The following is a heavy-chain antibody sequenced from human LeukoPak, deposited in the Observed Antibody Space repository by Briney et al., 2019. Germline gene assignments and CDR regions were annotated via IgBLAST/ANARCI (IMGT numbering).Heavy chain of an antibody. CDR3: ARLRERYGSGSGAVDY. CDR2: IYPGDSDT. CDR1: GYSFTSYW. Sequence: GESLKISCKGSGYSFTSYWIGWVRQMPGKGLEWMGIIYPGDSDTRYSPSFQGQVTISADKSISTAYLQWSSLKASDTAMYYCARLRERYGSGSGAVDYWGQGTLVTVSS. D-gene: IGHD3-10*01. V-gene: IGHV5-51*01. J-gene: IGHJ4*02.